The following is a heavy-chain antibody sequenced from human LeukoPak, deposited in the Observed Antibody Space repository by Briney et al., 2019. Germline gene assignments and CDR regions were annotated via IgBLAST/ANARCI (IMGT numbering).Heavy chain of an antibody. D-gene: IGHD3-22*01. Sequence: SETLSLTCTVSGYSISSGYYWGWIRQPPGKGLEWIGSIYHSGSTNYNPSLKSRVTISVDTSKNQFSLKLSSVTAADTAVYYCAKDHQGGYYDSSGYGTPFDAFDIWGQGTMVTVSS. CDR1: GYSISSGYY. CDR2: IYHSGST. J-gene: IGHJ3*02. CDR3: AKDHQGGYYDSSGYGTPFDAFDI. V-gene: IGHV4-38-2*02.